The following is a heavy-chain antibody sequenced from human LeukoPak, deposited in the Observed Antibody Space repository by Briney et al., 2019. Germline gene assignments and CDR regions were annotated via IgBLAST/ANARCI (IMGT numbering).Heavy chain of an antibody. CDR2: ISYDGSNK. CDR1: GFTFSSYA. D-gene: IGHD1-26*01. CDR3: ARAPKFRLVGVPKGPFDP. V-gene: IGHV3-30*04. Sequence: GGSLRLSCAASGFTFSSYAMHWVRQAPGKGLEWVAVISYDGSNKYYADSVKGRFTISRDNSKNTLYLQMNSLRAEDTAVYYCARAPKFRLVGVPKGPFDPWGQGSLVTVSS. J-gene: IGHJ5*02.